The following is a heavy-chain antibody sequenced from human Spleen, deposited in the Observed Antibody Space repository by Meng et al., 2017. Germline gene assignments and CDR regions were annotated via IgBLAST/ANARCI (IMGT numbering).Heavy chain of an antibody. V-gene: IGHV1-3*01. CDR1: GYTFTSDA. Sequence: ASVKVSCKASGYTFTSDAMHWVRQAPGQRLEWMAWINAGNGYTKYSQKFQGRVTITRDTSASTAYMELSSLRSEDTAVYYCASRRGDGYNQDAFDIWGQGTMVTVSS. CDR2: INAGNGYT. CDR3: ASRRGDGYNQDAFDI. D-gene: IGHD5-24*01. J-gene: IGHJ3*02.